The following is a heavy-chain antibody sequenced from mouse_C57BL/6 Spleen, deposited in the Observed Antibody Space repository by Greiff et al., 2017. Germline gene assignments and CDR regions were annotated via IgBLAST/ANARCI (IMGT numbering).Heavy chain of an antibody. V-gene: IGHV1-9*01. Sequence: QVQLQQSGAELMKPGASVKLSCKATGYTFTGYWIEWVKQRPGHGLEWIGEILTGSGSTNYNGKFKGKATFTADTSSNTAFMQLSSLTTEDSAIYYCARSTPYWYFDVWGTGTTVTVSS. CDR3: ARSTPYWYFDV. D-gene: IGHD5-1*01. CDR1: GYTFTGYW. CDR2: ILTGSGST. J-gene: IGHJ1*03.